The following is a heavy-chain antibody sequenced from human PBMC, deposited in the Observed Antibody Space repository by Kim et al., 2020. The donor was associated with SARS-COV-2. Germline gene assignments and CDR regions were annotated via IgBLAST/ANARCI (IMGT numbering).Heavy chain of an antibody. CDR1: GGTFSSYA. Sequence: LVKVSCKASGGTFSSYAISWVRQAPGQGLEWMGGIIPIFGTANYAQKFQGRVTITADESTSTAYMELSSLRSEDTAVYYCARDRTPTSSRLLAGYYYYYGMDVWGQGTTVTVSS. CDR2: IIPIFGTA. J-gene: IGHJ6*02. D-gene: IGHD1-7*01. V-gene: IGHV1-69*13. CDR3: ARDRTPTSSRLLAGYYYYYGMDV.